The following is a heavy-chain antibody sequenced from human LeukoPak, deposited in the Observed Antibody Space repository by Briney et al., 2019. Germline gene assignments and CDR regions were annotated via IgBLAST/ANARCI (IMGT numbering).Heavy chain of an antibody. CDR3: ARDGYNSYFNY. V-gene: IGHV1-69*13. CDR2: IIPIFGTA. CDR1: GYTFSNND. Sequence: SVKVSCKASGYTFSNNDINWVRQAPGQGLEWMGGIIPIFGTANYAQKFQGRVTITADESTSTAYMELSSLRSEDTAVYYCARDGYNSYFNYWGQGTLVTVSS. D-gene: IGHD5-24*01. J-gene: IGHJ4*02.